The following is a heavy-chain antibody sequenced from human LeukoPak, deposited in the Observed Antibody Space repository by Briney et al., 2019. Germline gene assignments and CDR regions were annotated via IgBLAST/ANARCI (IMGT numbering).Heavy chain of an antibody. V-gene: IGHV1-8*01. CDR3: ARAVAGTEGGWFDP. CDR2: MNPNSGNT. D-gene: IGHD6-19*01. J-gene: IGHJ5*02. Sequence: ASVKVSCKASGYTFTSYDINWVRQATGQGLEWMGWMNPNSGNTGYAQKFQGRVTMTRNTSISTAYMELSSLRSEYTAVYYCARAVAGTEGGWFDPWGQGTLVTVSS. CDR1: GYTFTSYD.